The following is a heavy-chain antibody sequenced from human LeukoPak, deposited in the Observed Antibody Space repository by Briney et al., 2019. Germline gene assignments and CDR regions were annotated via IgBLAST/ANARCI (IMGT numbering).Heavy chain of an antibody. D-gene: IGHD2-2*01. V-gene: IGHV5-51*01. CDR3: ARRGMGYCSSTSCPAGFDI. Sequence: GESLKISCKGSGYSFTSYWIGWVRQMPGKGLEWMGIIYPGDSDTGYSPSFQGQVTISADKSISTAYLQWSSLKASDTAMYYCARRGMGYCSSTSCPAGFDIWGQGTMVTVSS. CDR2: IYPGDSDT. CDR1: GYSFTSYW. J-gene: IGHJ3*02.